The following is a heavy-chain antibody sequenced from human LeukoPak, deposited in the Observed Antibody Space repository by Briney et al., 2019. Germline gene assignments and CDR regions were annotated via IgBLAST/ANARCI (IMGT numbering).Heavy chain of an antibody. CDR3: AWSSADYYYGMDV. CDR2: IYYGRST. D-gene: IGHD1-26*01. CDR1: GGSISSYY. J-gene: IGHJ6*02. V-gene: IGHV4-59*08. Sequence: SETLSLTCTVSGGSISSYYWSWIRQPPGKGLEWIGYIYYGRSTNYNPSLKSRVTISVDTSKNQFSLKLSCVTGADTAVYYCAWSSADYYYGMDVWGQGTTVTVSS.